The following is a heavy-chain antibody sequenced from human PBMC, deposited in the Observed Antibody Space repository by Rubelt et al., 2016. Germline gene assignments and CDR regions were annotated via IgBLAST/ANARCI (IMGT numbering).Heavy chain of an antibody. Sequence: APGQGLEWMGWISAYNGNTNYAQKLQGRVTMTTDTSTSTAYMELSSLRSEDTAVYYCARDLDCSSTSCYASSSSNWFDPWGQGTLVTVSS. V-gene: IGHV1-18*01. CDR3: ARDLDCSSTSCYASSSSNWFDP. J-gene: IGHJ5*02. CDR2: ISAYNGNT. D-gene: IGHD2-2*01.